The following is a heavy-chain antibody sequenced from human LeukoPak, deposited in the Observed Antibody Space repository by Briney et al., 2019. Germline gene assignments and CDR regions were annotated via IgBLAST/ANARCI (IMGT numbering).Heavy chain of an antibody. J-gene: IGHJ4*02. CDR3: ARDPLYFSGSYRSPFDL. Sequence: PGGSLRLSCAASGFTFGSYTTNWVRQAPGKGLEWVSSISSSRSYIYYADSLKGRFTISRDNANSSLYLQIHSLRVEDTAIYYCARDPLYFSGSYRSPFDLWGQGILVTVSS. CDR2: ISSSRSYI. CDR1: GFTFGSYT. V-gene: IGHV3-21*01. D-gene: IGHD3-16*02.